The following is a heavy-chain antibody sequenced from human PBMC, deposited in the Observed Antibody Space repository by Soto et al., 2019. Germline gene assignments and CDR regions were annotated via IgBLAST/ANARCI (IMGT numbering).Heavy chain of an antibody. J-gene: IGHJ5*02. CDR3: ATHTVSRSYSS. Sequence: PSETLSLTCTVSGGSIRGSSYYLGWIRQPPGKGLEWIASIYYTGSVFYNPSLKGRVTISVDTSKNQFSLNLNSVTAADTAIYYCATHTVSRSYSSWGQGTLVTVSS. CDR1: GGSIRGSSYY. CDR2: IYYTGSV. D-gene: IGHD6-6*01. V-gene: IGHV4-39*01.